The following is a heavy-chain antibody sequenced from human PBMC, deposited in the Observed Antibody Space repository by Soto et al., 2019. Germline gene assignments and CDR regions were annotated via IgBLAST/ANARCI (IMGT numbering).Heavy chain of an antibody. Sequence: QVQLVESGGGVVQPGRSLRLSCAASGFTFSSYAMHWVRQAPGKGLEWVAVISYDGSNKYYADSVKGRFTISRDNSKNTLYLQMNSLRAEDTAVYYCARDTGNYPGIAAAGIDYWGQGTLVTVSS. J-gene: IGHJ4*02. CDR3: ARDTGNYPGIAAAGIDY. CDR2: ISYDGSNK. CDR1: GFTFSSYA. D-gene: IGHD6-13*01. V-gene: IGHV3-30-3*01.